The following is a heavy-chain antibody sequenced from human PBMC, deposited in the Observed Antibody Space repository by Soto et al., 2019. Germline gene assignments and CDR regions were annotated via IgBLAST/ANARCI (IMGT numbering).Heavy chain of an antibody. D-gene: IGHD3-3*02. CDR2: ISYDGSNK. V-gene: IGHV3-30-3*01. CDR1: GFTFSSYA. CDR3: ARDGAVAFLTGTFDY. Sequence: PGGSLRLSCAASGFTFSSYAMHWVRQAPGKGLEWVAVISYDGSNKYYADSVKGRFTISRDNSKNTLYLQMNSLRAEDTAVYYCARDGAVAFLTGTFDYWGQGTLVTVSS. J-gene: IGHJ4*02.